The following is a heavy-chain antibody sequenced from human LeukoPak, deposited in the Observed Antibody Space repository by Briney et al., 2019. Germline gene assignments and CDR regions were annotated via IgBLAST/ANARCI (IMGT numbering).Heavy chain of an antibody. J-gene: IGHJ3*02. CDR3: VRQGEGGRAFDI. CDR2: IYYSGST. D-gene: IGHD1-26*01. Sequence: SETLSLTCTVSGGSISSSSYYWGWIRQPPGKGLEWIGTIYYSGSTYYNPSLKSRVTISVDTSKNQFSLKVSSVTAADTAVYYCVRQGEGGRAFDIWGQGTMVTVSS. CDR1: GGSISSSSYY. V-gene: IGHV4-39*01.